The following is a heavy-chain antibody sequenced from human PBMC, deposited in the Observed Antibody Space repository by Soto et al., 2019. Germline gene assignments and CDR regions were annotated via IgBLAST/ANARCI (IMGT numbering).Heavy chain of an antibody. CDR2: LYTEGTT. CDR1: GLTVSHHY. CDR3: VRPRPSGENYGMDV. V-gene: IGHV3-53*01. D-gene: IGHD3-16*01. Sequence: EVQLVESGGGLIQPGGSLRLSCVASGLTVSHHYMAWVRQAPEMGLEWVSILYTEGTTYYADSVKGRFTISRDSSKNTLFLQMDSLRAEATAVYYCVRPRPSGENYGMDVWGQGTTVTVSS. J-gene: IGHJ6*02.